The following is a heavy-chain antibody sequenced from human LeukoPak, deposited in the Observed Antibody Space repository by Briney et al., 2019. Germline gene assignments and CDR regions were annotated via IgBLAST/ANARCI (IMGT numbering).Heavy chain of an antibody. J-gene: IGHJ4*02. CDR2: IYPGDSDT. Sequence: GESLKISCKGSGYSFTTYWIGWVRQMPGKGLEWMGIIYPGDSDTIYSPSFQGQVTISADKSISTAYLQWSSLKASDTAIYYCARQSSDWYVDYWGQGTLVTVSS. CDR1: GYSFTTYW. CDR3: ARQSSDWYVDY. V-gene: IGHV5-51*01. D-gene: IGHD6-19*01.